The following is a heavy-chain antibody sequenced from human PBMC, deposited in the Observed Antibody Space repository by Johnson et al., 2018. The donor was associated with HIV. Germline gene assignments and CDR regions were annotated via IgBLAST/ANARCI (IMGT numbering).Heavy chain of an antibody. Sequence: QVQLVESGGGLVQPGGSLRLSCAASGFPFSSYAMTWVRQAPGKGLEWVAAMWYDGSNKYYADSVKGRFTISRDNSKNTLYLQMNSLRAEDTAVYYCARGGSYLTLDDAFDIWGQGTMVTVSS. D-gene: IGHD1-26*01. V-gene: IGHV3-33*08. CDR1: GFPFSSYA. CDR2: MWYDGSNK. J-gene: IGHJ3*02. CDR3: ARGGSYLTLDDAFDI.